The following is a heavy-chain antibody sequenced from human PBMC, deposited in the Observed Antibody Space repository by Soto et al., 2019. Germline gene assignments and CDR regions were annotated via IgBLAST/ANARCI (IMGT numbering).Heavy chain of an antibody. D-gene: IGHD6-13*01. CDR2: INHSGST. J-gene: IGHJ5*02. CDR3: ATLVNSSWYDWFDP. CDR1: GGSFNGYY. V-gene: IGHV4-34*01. Sequence: SETLSLTCAVYGGSFNGYYWGWIRQPPGKGLEWIGEINHSGSTNYNPSLKSRVTISVDTSKNQFSLMLSSVTAADTAVYYCATLVNSSWYDWFDPWGQGTLVTVSS.